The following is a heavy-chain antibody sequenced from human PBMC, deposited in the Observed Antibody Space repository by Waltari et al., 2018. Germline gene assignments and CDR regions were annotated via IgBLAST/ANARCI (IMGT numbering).Heavy chain of an antibody. J-gene: IGHJ6*03. CDR3: ARDILHSFYYYMDV. CDR2: VFHSGCT. CDR1: GGSIRSHY. V-gene: IGHV4-59*11. Sequence: QVQLQESGPRLVKPSETLSLTCTVSGGSIRSHYWSWIRQSPGKGLEWVGYVFHSGCTNYNPSLKGRVTMSLDTSKSQFSLKLTSVTPADTAVYYCARDILHSFYYYMDVWGKGTMVTVSS. D-gene: IGHD5-18*01.